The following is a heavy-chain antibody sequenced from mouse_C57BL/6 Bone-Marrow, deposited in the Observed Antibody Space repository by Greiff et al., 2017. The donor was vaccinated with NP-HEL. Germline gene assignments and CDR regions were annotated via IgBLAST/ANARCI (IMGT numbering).Heavy chain of an antibody. CDR2: ISYDGSN. CDR1: GYSITSGYY. CDR3: ARDRNWDGYYYAMDY. D-gene: IGHD4-1*01. J-gene: IGHJ4*01. V-gene: IGHV3-6*01. Sequence: VQLKESGPGLVKPSQSLSLTCSVTGYSITSGYYWNWIRQFPGNKLEWMGYISYDGSNNYNPSLKNRISITRDTSKNQFFLKLNSVTTEDTATYYCARDRNWDGYYYAMDYWGQGTSVTVSS.